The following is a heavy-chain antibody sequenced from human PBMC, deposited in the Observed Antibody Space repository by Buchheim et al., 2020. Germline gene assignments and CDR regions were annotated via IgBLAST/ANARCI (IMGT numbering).Heavy chain of an antibody. CDR3: ANNRNSGWSHQY. CDR1: GFTFSSYA. Sequence: EVELLESGGGLVQPGGSLRLSCAASGFTFSSYAMSWVRQAPGKGLEWVSTINGVGTTTYYGDSVQGRFTIHRANLRNLVYLQMNSLRAEDSALYYCANNRNSGWSHQYWGQGTL. J-gene: IGHJ4*02. V-gene: IGHV3-23*01. D-gene: IGHD6-19*01. CDR2: INGVGTTT.